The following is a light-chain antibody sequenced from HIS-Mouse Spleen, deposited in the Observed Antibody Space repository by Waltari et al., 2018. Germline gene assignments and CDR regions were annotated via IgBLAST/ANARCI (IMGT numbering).Light chain of an antibody. V-gene: IGLV2-23*01. CDR1: SSDVGRYNL. CDR2: EGS. Sequence: QSALTQPASVSGSPVQSITISCTGTSSDVGRYNLFSWYQQHPGKAPKLMIYEGSKRPSGVSNRFSGSKSGNTASLTISGLQAEDEADYYCCSYAGSDVVFGGGTKLTVL. CDR3: CSYAGSDVV. J-gene: IGLJ2*01.